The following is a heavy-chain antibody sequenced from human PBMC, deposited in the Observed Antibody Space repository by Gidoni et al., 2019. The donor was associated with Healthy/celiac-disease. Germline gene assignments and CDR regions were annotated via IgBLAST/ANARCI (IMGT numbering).Heavy chain of an antibody. D-gene: IGHD6-13*01. CDR3: ARGRIAAAGTNWYFDL. V-gene: IGHV4-61*02. Sequence: QVQLQESGPGLVKPSQTLSLTCTVSGGPISSGSYYWSWIRQPAGKGLEWIGRIYTSGSTNYNPSLKSRVTISVDTSKNQFSLKLSSVTAADTAVYYCARGRIAAAGTNWYFDLWGRGTLVTVSS. CDR2: IYTSGST. J-gene: IGHJ2*01. CDR1: GGPISSGSYY.